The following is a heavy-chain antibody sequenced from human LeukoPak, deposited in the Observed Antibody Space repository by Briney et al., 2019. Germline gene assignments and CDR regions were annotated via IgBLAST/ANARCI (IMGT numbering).Heavy chain of an antibody. J-gene: IGHJ4*02. CDR1: GFTFSSYG. CDR2: IWYDGSNK. V-gene: IGHV3-33*06. Sequence: QPGRSLRLSCAASGFTFSSYGMHWVRQAPGKGLEWVAVIWYDGSNKYYADSVKGRFTISRDNSKNTLYLQMNSLRAEDTAVYYCAKASRYCGGDCYGGYYFDYWGQGTLVTVSS. CDR3: AKASRYCGGDCYGGYYFDY. D-gene: IGHD2-21*02.